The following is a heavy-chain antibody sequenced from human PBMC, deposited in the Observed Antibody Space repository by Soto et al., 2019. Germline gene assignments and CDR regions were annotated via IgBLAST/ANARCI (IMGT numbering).Heavy chain of an antibody. CDR1: GFSLSTSGMH. D-gene: IGHD1-7*01. J-gene: IGHJ4*02. CDR2: IDCDDYK. CDR3: ARETGTTFYFDY. V-gene: IGHV2-70*04. Sequence: SGPTLVNPTQTLTLTCTFSGFSLSTSGMHVSWIRQPPGKALEWLARIDCDDYKFYSTSLKTRLTISKDTSKNQVVITMTNMDPVDTATYYCARETGTTFYFDYWGQGTLVTVSS.